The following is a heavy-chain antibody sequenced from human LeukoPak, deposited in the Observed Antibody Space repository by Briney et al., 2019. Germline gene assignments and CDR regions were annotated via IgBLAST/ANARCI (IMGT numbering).Heavy chain of an antibody. J-gene: IGHJ4*02. CDR2: ISYDGSNK. CDR1: GFTFSSYA. CDR3: ARGGPIYCSGDSCYPGDY. V-gene: IGHV3-30-3*01. D-gene: IGHD2-15*01. Sequence: GGSLRLSCAASGFTFSSYAMHWVRQAPGKGLEWVAVISYDGSNKYYADSVKGRFTISRDNARNTLYLQMNSLRAEDTAVYYCARGGPIYCSGDSCYPGDYWGQGTLVTVSS.